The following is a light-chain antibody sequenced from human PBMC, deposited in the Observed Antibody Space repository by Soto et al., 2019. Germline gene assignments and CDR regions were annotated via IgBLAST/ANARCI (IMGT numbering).Light chain of an antibody. V-gene: IGKV3-15*01. CDR3: LQYHNLWA. Sequence: IAMAQSPATLSVSPGERPTLSCRASQNIYSNIAWYQQRPGQAPRLLIYRASTRATGVPARFSGSGSGTEFTLTISSLQSEDFTVYSCLQYHNLWAFGQGTKVDIK. CDR2: RAS. J-gene: IGKJ1*01. CDR1: QNIYSN.